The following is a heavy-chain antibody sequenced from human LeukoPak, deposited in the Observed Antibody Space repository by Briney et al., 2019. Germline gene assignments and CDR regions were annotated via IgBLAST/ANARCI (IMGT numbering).Heavy chain of an antibody. D-gene: IGHD6-13*01. J-gene: IGHJ4*02. V-gene: IGHV1-24*01. Sequence: EASVKVSCKVSGYTLTELSMHWVRQAPGKGLEWMGGFDPEDGETIYAQKFQGRVTMTEDTSTDTAYMELSSLRSEDTAVYYCATVAAAGTFGSWDYWGQGTLVTVSS. CDR2: FDPEDGET. CDR1: GYTLTELS. CDR3: ATVAAAGTFGSWDY.